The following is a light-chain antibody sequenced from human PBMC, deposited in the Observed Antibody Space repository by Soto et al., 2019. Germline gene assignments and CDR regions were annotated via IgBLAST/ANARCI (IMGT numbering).Light chain of an antibody. CDR1: QSISSY. CDR2: DAS. J-gene: IGKJ4*01. CDR3: QQRSNWPPP. Sequence: EIVLPQSPATLSLSPGETTTLSCSASQSISSYLAWYQQKPGQAPRLLIYDASNRATGIPARFSGSGSGTECTLTISSLQSAASAVSYCQQRSNWPPPFEGGTKVDI. V-gene: IGKV3-11*01.